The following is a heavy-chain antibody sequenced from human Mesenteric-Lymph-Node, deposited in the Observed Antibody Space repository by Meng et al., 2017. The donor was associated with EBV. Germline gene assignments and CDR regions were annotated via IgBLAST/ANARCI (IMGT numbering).Heavy chain of an antibody. D-gene: IGHD1-26*01. J-gene: IGHJ4*02. CDR1: GFSLTTSGVG. CDR2: IYWDDDK. Sequence: QITLKEPRPTLVKPTPHLPLPVTFSGFSLTTSGVGVGWIRHPPGKALEWLALIYWDDDKRYSPSLKGRLTITKDTSKNQVVLTMTNIDPMDTATYFCAHRPGVGAIDFDYWGQGTLVTVSS. CDR3: AHRPGVGAIDFDY. V-gene: IGHV2-5*02.